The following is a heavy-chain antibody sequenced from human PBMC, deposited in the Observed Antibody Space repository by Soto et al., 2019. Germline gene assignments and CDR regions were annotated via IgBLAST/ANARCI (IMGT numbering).Heavy chain of an antibody. CDR3: ARERREYSGYDSFDI. D-gene: IGHD5-12*01. CDR1: GFTFSSYW. V-gene: IGHV3-74*01. J-gene: IGHJ3*02. CDR2: INSDGSST. Sequence: GGSLRLSCAASGFTFSSYWMYWVRQAPGKGLVWVSRINSDGSSTSYADSVKGRFTISRDNAKNTLYLQMNSLRAEDTAVYYCARERREYSGYDSFDIWCQGTMVTVS.